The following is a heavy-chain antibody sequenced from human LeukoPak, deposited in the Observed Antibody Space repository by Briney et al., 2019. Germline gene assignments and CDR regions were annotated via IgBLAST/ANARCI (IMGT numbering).Heavy chain of an antibody. Sequence: GGSLRLSCAASGFTFSSYGMHWVRQAPGKGLEWVAVIWYDGSNKYYADSVKGRFTISRDNSKNTLYLQMNSLRAEDTAVYYCAKDRGCSSGCLDYWGQGTLVTVSS. D-gene: IGHD6-19*01. CDR1: GFTFSSYG. CDR3: AKDRGCSSGCLDY. CDR2: IWYDGSNK. J-gene: IGHJ4*02. V-gene: IGHV3-33*06.